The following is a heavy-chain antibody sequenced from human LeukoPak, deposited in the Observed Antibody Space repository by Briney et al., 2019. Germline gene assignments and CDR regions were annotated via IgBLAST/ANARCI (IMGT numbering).Heavy chain of an antibody. J-gene: IGHJ4*02. CDR1: GFTFSSYS. CDR3: ASICIAVAATPDNFDY. V-gene: IGHV3-48*04. D-gene: IGHD6-19*01. Sequence: PGGSLRLSCAASGFTFSSYSMNWVRQAPGKGLEWVSYISSSSSTIYYADSVKGRFTISRDNAKNSLYLQMNSLRAEDTAVYYCASICIAVAATPDNFDYWGQGTLVTVSS. CDR2: ISSSSSTI.